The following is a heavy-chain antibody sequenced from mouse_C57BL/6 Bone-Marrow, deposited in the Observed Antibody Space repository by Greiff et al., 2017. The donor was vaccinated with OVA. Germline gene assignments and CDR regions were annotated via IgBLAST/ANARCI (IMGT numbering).Heavy chain of an antibody. J-gene: IGHJ1*03. Sequence: QVQLKESGPGLVQPSQSLSITCTVSGFSLTSYGVHWVRQSPGKGLEWLGVIWSGGSTDYNAAFISRLSISKDNSKSQVFFKMNSLQADDTAIYYCARTDYGSCNWYFDVWGTGTTVTVSS. CDR1: GFSLTSYG. D-gene: IGHD1-1*01. CDR3: ARTDYGSCNWYFDV. V-gene: IGHV2-2*01. CDR2: IWSGGST.